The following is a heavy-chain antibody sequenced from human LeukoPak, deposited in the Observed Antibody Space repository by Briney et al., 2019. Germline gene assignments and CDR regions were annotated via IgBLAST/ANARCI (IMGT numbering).Heavy chain of an antibody. Sequence: AGGSLRLSCAASGFTFNNAWMTWVRQAPGKGLEWVGRIKSKAHGGTTDHAAPVKGRFTISRDDSKNTLYLQMNSLKIGDTAVYYCTTGPPNCSGDCSPHYWGQGTLVTVSS. CDR2: IKSKAHGGTT. V-gene: IGHV3-15*01. D-gene: IGHD2-21*02. J-gene: IGHJ4*02. CDR3: TTGPPNCSGDCSPHY. CDR1: GFTFNNAW.